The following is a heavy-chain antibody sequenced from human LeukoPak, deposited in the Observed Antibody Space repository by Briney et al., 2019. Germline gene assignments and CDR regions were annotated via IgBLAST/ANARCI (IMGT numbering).Heavy chain of an antibody. CDR2: ISYDGSNK. CDR1: GFTFSSYG. J-gene: IGHJ5*02. Sequence: PGGSLRLSCAASGFTFSSYGMHWVRQAPGKGLEWVAVISYDGSNKYYADSVKGRFTISRDNSKNTLYLQMNSLRAEDTAVYYCAKGGSSSWPPPRWFDPWGQGTLVTVSS. V-gene: IGHV3-30*18. D-gene: IGHD6-13*01. CDR3: AKGGSSSWPPPRWFDP.